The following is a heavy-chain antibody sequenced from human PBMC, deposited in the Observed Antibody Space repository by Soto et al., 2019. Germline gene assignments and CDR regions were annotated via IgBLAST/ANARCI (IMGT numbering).Heavy chain of an antibody. V-gene: IGHV5-51*01. Sequence: PGESLKISCKGSGYSFTSYWIGWVRQMPGKGLEWMGIIYPGDSDTRYSPSFQGQVTIPADKSISTAYLQWSSLKASDTAMFYCARVHCSGGSCYSKGAFDIWGQGTMVTVSS. CDR1: GYSFTSYW. J-gene: IGHJ3*02. CDR3: ARVHCSGGSCYSKGAFDI. D-gene: IGHD2-15*01. CDR2: IYPGDSDT.